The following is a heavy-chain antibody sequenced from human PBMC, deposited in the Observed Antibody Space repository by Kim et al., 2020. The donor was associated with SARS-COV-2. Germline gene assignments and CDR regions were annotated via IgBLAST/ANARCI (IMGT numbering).Heavy chain of an antibody. J-gene: IGHJ3*02. CDR2: IKSKAGTYST. V-gene: IGHV3-73*01. CDR1: GFTFSVSA. D-gene: IGHD1-1*01. Sequence: GGSLRLSCAASGFTFSVSAIHWVRQAPGKGLEWVGSIKSKAGTYSTAYSVSGKGRFSIAKDESKNTAYLHMNSPKTEDTAVYSWTSDSGTTLAFWFFFD. CDR3: TSDSGTTLAFWFFFD.